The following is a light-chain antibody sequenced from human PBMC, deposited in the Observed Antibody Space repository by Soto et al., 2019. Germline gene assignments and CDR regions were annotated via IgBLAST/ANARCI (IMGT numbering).Light chain of an antibody. CDR1: SSDVGGYNY. J-gene: IGLJ1*01. V-gene: IGLV2-11*01. CDR3: CSYAGSYTFGYV. Sequence: QSVLTQPRSVSGSPGQSVTISCTGTSSDVGGYNYVSWHQQHPGKAPKLMIYDVSKRPSGVPDRFSGSKSGNTASLTISGLQAEDEADYYCCSYAGSYTFGYVFGTGTKVTVL. CDR2: DVS.